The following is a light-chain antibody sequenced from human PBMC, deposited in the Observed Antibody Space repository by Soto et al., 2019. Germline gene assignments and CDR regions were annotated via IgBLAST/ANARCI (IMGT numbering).Light chain of an antibody. CDR3: QQSYRIPLT. V-gene: IGKV1-39*01. CDR1: QGISMY. J-gene: IGKJ4*01. CDR2: AAA. Sequence: DIQMTQSPSSLSASVRDRVTITCRASQGISMYLNWYQQKPGKAPKLLIFAAASLQSGVPSRFRGSGSGTEFTLTISEMQPEDVGTYYCQQSYRIPLTFGGGNKVEIK.